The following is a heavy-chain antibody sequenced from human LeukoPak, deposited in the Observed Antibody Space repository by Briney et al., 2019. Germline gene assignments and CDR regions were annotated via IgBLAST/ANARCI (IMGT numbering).Heavy chain of an antibody. V-gene: IGHV4-4*07. CDR1: GGSFSGYY. CDR2: IYTSGST. Sequence: SETLSLTCAVYGGSFSGYYWSWIRQPARKGLEWIGRIYTSGSTNYNPSLKSRVTISVDTSKNQFSLKLSSVTAADTAVYYCAREALGGYSYGRHQYYFDYWGQGTLVTVSS. J-gene: IGHJ4*02. D-gene: IGHD5-18*01. CDR3: AREALGGYSYGRHQYYFDY.